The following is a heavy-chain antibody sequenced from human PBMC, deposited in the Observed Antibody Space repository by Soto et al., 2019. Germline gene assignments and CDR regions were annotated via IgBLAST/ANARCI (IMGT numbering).Heavy chain of an antibody. D-gene: IGHD3-22*01. Sequence: GGSLRLSCAASGFTFSSYSMNWVRQAPGKGLEWVSYISSSSSTIYYADSVKGRFTISRDNAKNSLYLQMNSLRDEDTAVYYCARDEGYYYDSNYYFDYWGQGTLVTVSS. CDR2: ISSSSSTI. J-gene: IGHJ4*02. CDR1: GFTFSSYS. CDR3: ARDEGYYYDSNYYFDY. V-gene: IGHV3-48*02.